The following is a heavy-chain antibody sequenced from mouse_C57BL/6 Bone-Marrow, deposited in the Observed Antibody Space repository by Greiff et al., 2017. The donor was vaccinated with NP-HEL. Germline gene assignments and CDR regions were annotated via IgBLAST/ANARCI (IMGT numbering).Heavy chain of an antibody. CDR2: IYPRSGNT. Sequence: QVQLQQSGAELARPGASVKLSCKASGYTFTSYGISWVKQRTGQGLEWIGEIYPRSGNTYYNEKFKGKATLTADKSSSTAYMELRSLTSEDSAVYVCARSHYGSSPFAYWGQGTLVTVSA. CDR3: ARSHYGSSPFAY. V-gene: IGHV1-81*01. J-gene: IGHJ3*01. CDR1: GYTFTSYG. D-gene: IGHD1-1*01.